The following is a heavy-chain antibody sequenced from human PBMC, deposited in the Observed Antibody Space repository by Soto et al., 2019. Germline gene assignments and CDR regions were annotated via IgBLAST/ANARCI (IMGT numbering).Heavy chain of an antibody. CDR2: ISHSGRT. V-gene: IGHV4-61*01. Sequence: SETLSLTCTFSVASLRSGCYYCSWIRQPPGKGLEWIGHISHSGRTNYDPSLKSRLTMSVDTSHNQSSLQLNSVTAADTAAHYCSFGSSFEYWRQGTLGKVSS. CDR3: SFGSSFEY. CDR1: VASLRSGCYY. J-gene: IGHJ4*02. D-gene: IGHD3-16*01.